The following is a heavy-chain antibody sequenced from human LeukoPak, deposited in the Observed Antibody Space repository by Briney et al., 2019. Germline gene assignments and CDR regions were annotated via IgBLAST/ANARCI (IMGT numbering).Heavy chain of an antibody. J-gene: IGHJ3*01. Sequence: SETLSLTCTVSGDSVSGHYWSWIRQTPGEGLEWIGYVSYSGGTNYNPSLKRRVSLSLDTSKNQFSLKLSSPAAADPAVYYCARAPMAITTSAFPDAFDFWGQGTMVIVTA. CDR3: ARAPMAITTSAFPDAFDF. V-gene: IGHV4-59*02. D-gene: IGHD3-22*01. CDR1: GDSVSGHY. CDR2: VSYSGGT.